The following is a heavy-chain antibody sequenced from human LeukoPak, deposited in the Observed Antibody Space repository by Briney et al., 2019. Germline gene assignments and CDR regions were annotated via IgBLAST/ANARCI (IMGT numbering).Heavy chain of an antibody. CDR1: GGTFSSYA. V-gene: IGHV1-69*04. D-gene: IGHD6-13*01. CDR2: IIPILGIA. J-gene: IGHJ5*02. CDR3: ARDKSPSGSSSWPNWFDP. Sequence: SVKVSCKASGGTFSSYAISWVRQAPGQGLEWMGRIIPILGIANYAQKFQGRVTITADKSTSTAYMELRSLRSEDTAVYYCARDKSPSGSSSWPNWFDPWGQGTLVTVSS.